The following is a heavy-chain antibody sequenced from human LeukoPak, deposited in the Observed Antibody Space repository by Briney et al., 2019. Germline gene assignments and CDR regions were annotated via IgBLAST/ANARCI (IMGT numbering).Heavy chain of an antibody. Sequence: PRASVKVSCKASGGTFSSYAISWVRQAPGQGLEWMGGIIPIFGTANYEQKFQGRVTITADESTSTAYMELSSLRSEDTAVYYCASGGAQTDFDYWGQGTLVTVSS. V-gene: IGHV1-69*13. D-gene: IGHD2-21*02. CDR3: ASGGAQTDFDY. J-gene: IGHJ4*02. CDR2: IIPIFGTA. CDR1: GGTFSSYA.